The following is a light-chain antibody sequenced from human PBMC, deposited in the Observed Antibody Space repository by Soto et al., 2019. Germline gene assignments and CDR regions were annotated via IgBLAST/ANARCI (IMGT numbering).Light chain of an antibody. Sequence: DIQMTQSPSSLSASVGDRVTITCRASQTISSWLAWYQQKQGKAPKLLIYAASTLQSGVPSRFSGSGSGTDGTITISCLQPEDFETYDGQHYNSYSEAFGQGTKVDIK. CDR1: QTISSW. V-gene: IGKV1-5*01. CDR2: AAS. J-gene: IGKJ1*01. CDR3: QHYNSYSEA.